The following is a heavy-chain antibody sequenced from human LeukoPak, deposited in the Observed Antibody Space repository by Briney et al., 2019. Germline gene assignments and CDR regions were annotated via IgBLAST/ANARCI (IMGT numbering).Heavy chain of an antibody. J-gene: IGHJ6*03. V-gene: IGHV4-39*07. CDR3: ARDRPAAIDYYYYMDV. D-gene: IGHD2-2*02. CDR1: GDSISTSKSY. Sequence: SETLSLTCTVSGDSISTSKSYWGWIRQPPLKGLEWIGSIYYTGNTYYNASLKSRVTISVDTSKNQFSLKLSSVTAADTAVYYCARDRPAAIDYYYYMDVWGKGTTVTISS. CDR2: IYYTGNT.